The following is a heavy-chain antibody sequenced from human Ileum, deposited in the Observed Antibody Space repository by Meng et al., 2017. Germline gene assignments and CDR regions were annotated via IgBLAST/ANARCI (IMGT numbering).Heavy chain of an antibody. CDR1: GYTFTSYT. CDR3: ATDGSRGSSKY. J-gene: IGHJ4*02. Sequence: QVQRVQSGSELKKPGAQVMASCKASGYTFTSYTMNWVRQAPGQGLEWMGWINTNTGNPTYAQGFTGRFVFSLDTSVSTAYLQINSLKAEDTAVYYCATDGSRGSSKYWGQGTLVTVSS. CDR2: INTNTGNP. V-gene: IGHV7-4-1*02. D-gene: IGHD2-15*01.